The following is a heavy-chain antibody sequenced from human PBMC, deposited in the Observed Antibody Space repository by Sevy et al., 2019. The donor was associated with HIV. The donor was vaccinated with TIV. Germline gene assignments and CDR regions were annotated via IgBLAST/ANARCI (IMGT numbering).Heavy chain of an antibody. V-gene: IGHV3-21*01. Sequence: GGCLRLSCAASGFTFSSYSMNWVRQAPGKGLEWVSSISSRSSYIYYADSVKGRFTISRDNAKNSLYLQMNSLRAEDTAVYYCARVYDSSGYHYFDYWGQGTLVTVSS. CDR3: ARVYDSSGYHYFDY. D-gene: IGHD3-22*01. J-gene: IGHJ4*02. CDR2: ISSRSSYI. CDR1: GFTFSSYS.